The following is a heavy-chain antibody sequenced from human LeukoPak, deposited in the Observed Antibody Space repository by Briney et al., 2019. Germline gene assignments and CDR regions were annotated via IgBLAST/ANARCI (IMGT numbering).Heavy chain of an antibody. CDR2: IYYSGST. J-gene: IGHJ4*02. D-gene: IGHD3-10*01. V-gene: IGHV4-39*01. CDR3: ARLSQKATMVRGVYYFDY. Sequence: PSETLSLTCTVSGGSISSSSYYWGWIRQPPGQGLEWIGSIYYSGSTYYNPSPKSRVTISVDTSKNQFSLKLSSVTAADTAVYYCARLSQKATMVRGVYYFDYWGQGTLVTVSS. CDR1: GGSISSSSYY.